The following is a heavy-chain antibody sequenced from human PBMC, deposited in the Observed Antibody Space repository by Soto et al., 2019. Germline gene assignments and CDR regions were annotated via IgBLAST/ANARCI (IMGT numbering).Heavy chain of an antibody. CDR2: TYYRSKWYN. J-gene: IGHJ6*02. Sequence: SQTLSLTCAISGDSVSSNSAAWNWIRQSPSRGLEWLGRTYYRSKWYNDYAVSVKSRITVNPDTSKNQFSLQLNSVTPEDKAVYFCSRGMRTVGGIKYYYYGMDGWGQGTTVTVSS. CDR1: GDSVSSNSAA. CDR3: SRGMRTVGGIKYYYYGMDG. V-gene: IGHV6-1*01. D-gene: IGHD3-16*01.